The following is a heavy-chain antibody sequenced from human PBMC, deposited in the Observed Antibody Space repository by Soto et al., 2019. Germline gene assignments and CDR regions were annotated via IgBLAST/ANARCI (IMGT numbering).Heavy chain of an antibody. Sequence: PGGSLILSCASSGFTFISYAMSWVRPAPGKGLEWVSAISGSGGNTYYADSVKGRFTISRDNSKNTLYLQMNSLRAEDTAVYYCANYNYYDASGPSWGQGNLVTFS. CDR1: GFTFISYA. D-gene: IGHD3-22*01. J-gene: IGHJ5*02. V-gene: IGHV3-23*01. CDR3: ANYNYYDASGPS. CDR2: ISGSGGNT.